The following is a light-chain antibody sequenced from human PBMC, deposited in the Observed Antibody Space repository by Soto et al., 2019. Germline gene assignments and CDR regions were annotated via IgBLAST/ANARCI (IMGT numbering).Light chain of an antibody. Sequence: QSVLTQPPSASGTPGQRVTVSCSGSSSNIGSNTVNWYQQLPGTAPKLLIYSNNQRPSGVPDRFSGSKSGTSVSLAISGLQSEDAADYYCAAWDDSLNGLVIGGGTKLTVL. V-gene: IGLV1-44*01. J-gene: IGLJ3*02. CDR3: AAWDDSLNGLV. CDR1: SSNIGSNT. CDR2: SNN.